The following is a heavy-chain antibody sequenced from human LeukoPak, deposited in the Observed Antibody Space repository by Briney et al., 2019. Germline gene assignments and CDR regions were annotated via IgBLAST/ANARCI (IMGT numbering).Heavy chain of an antibody. J-gene: IGHJ5*02. Sequence: PGGSLRLSCAAPGFTFSSYWMSRVRQAPGKGLEWVANIKQDGSEKYYVDSVKGRFTISRDNAKNSLYLQMNSLRAEDTAVYYCARGLYCSSTSCDVALNWNYEEVWFDPWGHGTLVTVSS. V-gene: IGHV3-7*01. CDR1: GFTFSSYW. D-gene: IGHD2-2*01. CDR2: IKQDGSEK. CDR3: ARGLYCSSTSCDVALNWNYEEVWFDP.